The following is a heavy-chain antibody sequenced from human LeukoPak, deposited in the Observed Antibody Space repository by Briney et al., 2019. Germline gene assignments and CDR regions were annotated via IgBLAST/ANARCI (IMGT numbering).Heavy chain of an antibody. D-gene: IGHD6-19*01. CDR3: ARGRSGWYYFDY. V-gene: IGHV6-1*01. J-gene: IGHJ4*02. CDR2: TYYRSKWYN. Sequence: SQTLSLTCAISGDSVSSNSAAWNWIRQSPSRGLEWLGRTYYRSKWYNDYALSVKGRITINPDTSNNQFSLHLNSVTPEDTVVYYCARGRSGWYYFDYWGQGTLVTVSS. CDR1: GDSVSSNSAA.